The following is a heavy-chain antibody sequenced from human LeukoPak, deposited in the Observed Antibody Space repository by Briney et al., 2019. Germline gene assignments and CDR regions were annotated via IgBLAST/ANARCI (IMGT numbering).Heavy chain of an antibody. CDR3: AREGIVVRGPYYFDY. Sequence: SVKVSCKASGVTFFSNYVINWLRQAPGQGLEWMGRIIPILDITNSAQKFQGRVTITADKSTSTAYMELSSLRSEDTAVYYCAREGIVVRGPYYFDYWGQGTLVTVSS. CDR1: GVTFFSNYV. D-gene: IGHD3-10*01. J-gene: IGHJ4*02. CDR2: IIPILDIT. V-gene: IGHV1-69*04.